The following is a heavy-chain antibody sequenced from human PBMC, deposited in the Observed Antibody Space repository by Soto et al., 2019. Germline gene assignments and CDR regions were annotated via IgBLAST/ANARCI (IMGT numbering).Heavy chain of an antibody. V-gene: IGHV3-48*02. CDR1: EFTFTDYS. D-gene: IGHD5-12*01. CDR2: ISTTATTM. Sequence: EVQLVESGGGLVQPGESLRLSCAASEFTFTDYSMIWVRQAPGKGLEWVSYISTTATTMYYADSVKGRFTISRDNAKNSLYLQMNSLRDEDTAVYYCVRAARDGYKTFDYRGQGTLVTVSS. J-gene: IGHJ4*02. CDR3: VRAARDGYKTFDY.